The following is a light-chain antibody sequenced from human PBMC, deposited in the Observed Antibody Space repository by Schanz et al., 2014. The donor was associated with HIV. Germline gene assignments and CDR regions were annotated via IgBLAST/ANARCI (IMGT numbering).Light chain of an antibody. Sequence: SYELTQPPSVSVAPGKTARITCGGNNLGSKSVHWYQQKPGQAPVLVIYYDTDRPSGIPERFSGSNSGHTATLTISRVEVGDEADYYCQIWDSSRDVVFGGGTKLTVL. CDR3: QIWDSSRDVV. J-gene: IGLJ2*01. CDR2: YDT. CDR1: NLGSKS. V-gene: IGLV3-21*04.